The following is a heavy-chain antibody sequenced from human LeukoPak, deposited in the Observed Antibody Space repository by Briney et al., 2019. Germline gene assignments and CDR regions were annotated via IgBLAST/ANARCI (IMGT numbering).Heavy chain of an antibody. CDR3: AREMWYDYVWGSYRYSDY. V-gene: IGHV4-4*07. D-gene: IGHD3-16*02. CDR2: IYTSGST. Sequence: PSETLSLTCTVSGGSISSYYWSWIRQPAGKGLEWIGRIYTSGSTNYNPSLKSRVTMSVDTPKNQFSLKLSSVTAADTAVYYCAREMWYDYVWGSYRYSDYWGQGTLVTVSS. J-gene: IGHJ4*02. CDR1: GGSISSYY.